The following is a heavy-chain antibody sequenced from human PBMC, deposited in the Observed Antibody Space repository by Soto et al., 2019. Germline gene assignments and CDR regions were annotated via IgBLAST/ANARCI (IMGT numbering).Heavy chain of an antibody. V-gene: IGHV4-59*01. D-gene: IGHD1-26*01. Sequence: QVRLQESGPGLVKPSETLSLTCAVSGTSFGTYYWSWIRQPPGKGLEWIGYIFYSGHLKYNPSLKSLLTISVDPPKNQLALRLTSVTAADTAVYYCARGGGGYRFDYWGQGALVTVSS. CDR2: IFYSGHL. CDR3: ARGGGGYRFDY. J-gene: IGHJ4*02. CDR1: GTSFGTYY.